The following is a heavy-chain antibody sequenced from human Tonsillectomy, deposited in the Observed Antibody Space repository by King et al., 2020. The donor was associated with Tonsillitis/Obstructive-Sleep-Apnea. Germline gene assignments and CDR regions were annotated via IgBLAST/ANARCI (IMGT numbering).Heavy chain of an antibody. CDR3: AKTWSYSFDP. Sequence: VQLVESGGGLVQPGGSLRLSCAASGFTFSSNAMSLVRQAPGKGLEWGSAISGSGNTIYYADSVKGRFTISRDNSKNTLYLQMNSLRAEDTALYYCAKTWSYSFDPWGQGTLVTVSS. CDR1: GFTFSSNA. D-gene: IGHD3-10*01. J-gene: IGHJ5*02. CDR2: ISGSGNTI. V-gene: IGHV3-23*04.